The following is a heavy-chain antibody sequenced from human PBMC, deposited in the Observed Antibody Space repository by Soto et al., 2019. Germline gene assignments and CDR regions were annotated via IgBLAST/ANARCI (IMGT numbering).Heavy chain of an antibody. Sequence: ASVKVSCKASGGTFSSYAISWVRQAPGQGLEWMGGIIPIFGTANYAQKFQGRVTITADESTSTAYMELSSLRSEDTAVYYCARERGGYSGYDYYYYGMDVWGQGTTVTSP. CDR3: ARERGGYSGYDYYYYGMDV. J-gene: IGHJ6*02. D-gene: IGHD5-12*01. CDR1: GGTFSSYA. CDR2: IIPIFGTA. V-gene: IGHV1-69*13.